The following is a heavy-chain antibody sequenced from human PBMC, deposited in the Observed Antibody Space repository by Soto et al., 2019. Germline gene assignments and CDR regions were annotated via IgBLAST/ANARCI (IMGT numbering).Heavy chain of an antibody. CDR2: IYYSGST. Sequence: SETLSLTCTVSGGSISSGGYYWSWIRQHPGKGLEWIGYIYYSGSTYYNPSLKSRVTISVDTSKNQFSLKLSSVAAADTAVYYCARYHLVWGYPQARLYDFWRGYVAPPCYYYSGMDVWGQGTTATVSS. CDR1: GGSISSGGYY. J-gene: IGHJ6*02. V-gene: IGHV4-31*03. CDR3: ARYHLVWGYPQARLYDFWRGYVAPPCYYYSGMDV. D-gene: IGHD3-3*01.